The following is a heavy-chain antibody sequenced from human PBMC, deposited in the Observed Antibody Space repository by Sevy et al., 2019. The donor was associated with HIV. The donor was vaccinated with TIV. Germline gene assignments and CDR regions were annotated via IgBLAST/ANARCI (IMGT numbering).Heavy chain of an antibody. Sequence: GGSLRLSCAASGFTFNFFSMQWVRQAPGKGLEWVATISFDGSNEHYADSVKGRFTISRDTSTNSLFLQMSSLSADDSAVYYCAFERLSSAVAEYFHNWGQGTLVTVSS. J-gene: IGHJ1*01. V-gene: IGHV3-30-3*01. CDR2: ISFDGSNE. CDR1: GFTFNFFS. CDR3: AFERLSSAVAEYFHN. D-gene: IGHD1-1*01.